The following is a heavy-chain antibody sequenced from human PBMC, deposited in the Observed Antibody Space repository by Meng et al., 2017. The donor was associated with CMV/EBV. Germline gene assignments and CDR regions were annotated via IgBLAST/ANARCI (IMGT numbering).Heavy chain of an antibody. V-gene: IGHV3-15*01. CDR1: GFTFSDVW. CDR2: IKRKIEGETT. CDR3: ATGDCGGGSCHAFDI. J-gene: IGHJ3*02. Sequence: GGSLRLSCVASGFTFSDVWMTWVRQTPGKGLEWVGRIKRKIEGETTEYTAPVKGRFTISRDDSKDTLYLQMNNLKTEDTAIYYCATGDCGGGSCHAFDIWGQGTLVTVSS. D-gene: IGHD2-15*01.